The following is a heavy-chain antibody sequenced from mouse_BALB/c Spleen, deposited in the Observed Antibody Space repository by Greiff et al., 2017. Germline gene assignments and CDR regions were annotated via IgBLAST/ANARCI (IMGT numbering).Heavy chain of an antibody. CDR1: GFTFSSYA. CDR3: ARPGNYGVWYFDV. J-gene: IGHJ1*01. CDR2: ISSGGST. Sequence: EVKLQESGGGLVKPGGSLKLSCAASGFTFSSYAMSWVRQTPEKRLEWVASISSGGSTYYPDSVKGRFTISRDNARNILYLQMSSLRSEDTAMYYCARPGNYGVWYFDVWGAGTTVTVSS. V-gene: IGHV5-6-5*01. D-gene: IGHD2-1*01.